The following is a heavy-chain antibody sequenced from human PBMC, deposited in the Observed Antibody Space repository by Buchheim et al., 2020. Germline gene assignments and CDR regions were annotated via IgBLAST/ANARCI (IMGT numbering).Heavy chain of an antibody. CDR1: GGSISSGAYY. D-gene: IGHD3-9*01. CDR3: ARVYDISNLYYFDY. J-gene: IGHJ4*02. V-gene: IGHV4-31*03. Sequence: QVQLQESGPGLVKPSQTLSLTCTVSGGSISSGAYYWSWIRQHPGKGLEWIGYIYYTGSTDYNPSLKSRVTIPVETSNNQFYLKLSSVTAADTAVYYCARVYDISNLYYFDYWGLGAL. CDR2: IYYTGST.